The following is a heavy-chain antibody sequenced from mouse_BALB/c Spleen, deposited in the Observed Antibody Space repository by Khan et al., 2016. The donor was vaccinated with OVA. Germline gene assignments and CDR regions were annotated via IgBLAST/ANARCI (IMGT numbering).Heavy chain of an antibody. D-gene: IGHD1-1*02. CDR3: ERRGLRWDFDY. CDR2: INPSTGYT. Sequence: QVQLKQSGAELAKPGASVKMSCKASGYTFINYWILWVKQRPGQGLEWIGYINPSTGYTEYNQNFKDKATLTADKSSSTAYMQLSSLTSEDSAVNSCERRGLRWDFDYGGQGTILTVSS. V-gene: IGHV1-7*01. J-gene: IGHJ2*01. CDR1: GYTFINYW.